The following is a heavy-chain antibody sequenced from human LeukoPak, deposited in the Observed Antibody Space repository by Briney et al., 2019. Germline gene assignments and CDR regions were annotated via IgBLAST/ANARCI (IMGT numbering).Heavy chain of an antibody. CDR3: AKALIIGYCSGGSCYTEDAFDI. V-gene: IGHV1-18*01. CDR1: GYTFTSYG. CDR2: ISAYNGNT. J-gene: IGHJ3*02. Sequence: ASVKVSCKASGYTFTSYGISWVRQAPGQGLEWMGWISAYNGNTNYAQKLQGRVTMTTDTSTSTAYMELRSLRSDDTAVYYCAKALIIGYCSGGSCYTEDAFDIWGQGTMVTVSS. D-gene: IGHD2-15*01.